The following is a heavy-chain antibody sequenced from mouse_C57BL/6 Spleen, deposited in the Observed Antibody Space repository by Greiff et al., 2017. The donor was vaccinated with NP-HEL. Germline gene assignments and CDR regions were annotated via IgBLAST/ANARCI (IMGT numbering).Heavy chain of an antibody. CDR1: GFNIKNTY. D-gene: IGHD1-1*01. V-gene: IGHV14-3*01. Sequence: EVQLQQSVAELVRPGASVKLSCTASGFNIKNTYMHWVKQRPEQGLEWIGRIDPANGNTKYAPKFQGKATITAEPSSNTAYLQRSSLTSDDTAIYYCAREGITTVVATRAMDYWGQGTSVTVSS. CDR3: AREGITTVVATRAMDY. J-gene: IGHJ4*01. CDR2: IDPANGNT.